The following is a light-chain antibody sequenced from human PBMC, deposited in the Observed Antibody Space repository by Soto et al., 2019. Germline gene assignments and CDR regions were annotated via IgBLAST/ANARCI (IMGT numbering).Light chain of an antibody. CDR3: QQRARWPMP. CDR2: DTF. V-gene: IGKV3-11*01. Sequence: EVVLTQSPATLSLSPGEGVTLSCRASQSVSTFVAWYQHKPGQAPRPLIYDTFKRATGVPDRFSGGGSETDFTLTISSLEPEDFAVYYCQQRARWPMPFGQGTRLE. CDR1: QSVSTF. J-gene: IGKJ5*01.